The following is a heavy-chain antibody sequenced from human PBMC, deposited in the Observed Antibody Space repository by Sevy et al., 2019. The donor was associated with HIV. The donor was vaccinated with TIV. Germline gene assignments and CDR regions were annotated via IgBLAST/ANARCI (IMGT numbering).Heavy chain of an antibody. Sequence: GGSLRLSCAASGFTFSTYTMNWVRQAPGKGLEWVSAISGSGGSTYYADSVKGRFTISRDKSKNTLYLQMNDLRAEDTAVYYCAGGVVIGTTFDYWGQGTLVTVSS. D-gene: IGHD3-22*01. CDR1: GFTFSTYT. CDR3: AGGVVIGTTFDY. J-gene: IGHJ4*02. V-gene: IGHV3-23*01. CDR2: ISGSGGST.